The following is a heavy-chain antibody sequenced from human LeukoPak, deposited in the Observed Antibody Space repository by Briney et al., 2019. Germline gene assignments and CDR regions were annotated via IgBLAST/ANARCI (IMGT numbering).Heavy chain of an antibody. CDR3: ARRGYSGYDDFDY. CDR2: ITSSGSTI. CDR1: GFTFSDYY. J-gene: IGHJ4*02. Sequence: GGSLRLSCAASGFTFSDYYMSWIRQAPGKGLEWVSYITSSGSTIYYADSVKGRFTISRDNAKNSLYLQMNSLRAEDTAVYYCARRGYSGYDDFDYWGQGTRVTVSS. V-gene: IGHV3-11*01. D-gene: IGHD5-12*01.